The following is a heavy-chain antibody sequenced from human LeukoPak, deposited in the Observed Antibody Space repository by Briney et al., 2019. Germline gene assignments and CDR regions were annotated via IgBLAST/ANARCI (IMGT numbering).Heavy chain of an antibody. Sequence: ASVKVSCKASGDTFIRYGISWVRQAPGQGLEWMGWISTGNGNTNYGQKFQGRVTMTRNTSISTAYMELSSLRSEDTAVYYCARVPAKVLRYFDWPPPDNWFDPWGQGTLVTVSS. D-gene: IGHD3-9*01. CDR2: ISTGNGNT. V-gene: IGHV1-18*01. CDR1: GDTFIRYG. CDR3: ARVPAKVLRYFDWPPPDNWFDP. J-gene: IGHJ5*02.